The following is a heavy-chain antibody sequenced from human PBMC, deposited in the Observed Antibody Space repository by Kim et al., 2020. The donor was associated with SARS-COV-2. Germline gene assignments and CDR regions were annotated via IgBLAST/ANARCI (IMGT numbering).Heavy chain of an antibody. CDR3: TTELDCSGCSCYYWYFDV. CDR2: IKSKTDGGTT. CDR1: GFTFSNAW. D-gene: IGHD2-15*01. V-gene: IGHV3-15*01. Sequence: GGSLRLSCAASGFTFSNAWMSWVRQAPGKGLEWVGRIKSKTDGGTTDYAAPVKGRFTISRDDTNNTLYLQMNSLKTEDAAVYYCTTELDCSGCSCYYWYFDVWGRGTMVTVSS. J-gene: IGHJ2*01.